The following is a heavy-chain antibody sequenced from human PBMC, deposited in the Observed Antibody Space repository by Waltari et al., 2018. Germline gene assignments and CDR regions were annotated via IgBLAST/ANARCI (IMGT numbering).Heavy chain of an antibody. D-gene: IGHD3-22*01. CDR1: GGSFSSYY. V-gene: IGHV4-4*07. CDR3: ATRATYYYDSSGLGAFDI. CDR2: IYTSGST. J-gene: IGHJ3*02. Sequence: QVQLQESGPGLVKPSETLSLTCTVSGGSFSSYYWSWIRQPAGKGLEWIGRIYTSGSTNYNPSLKSRVTMSVDTSKNQFSLKLSSVTAADTAVYYCATRATYYYDSSGLGAFDIWGQGTMVTVSS.